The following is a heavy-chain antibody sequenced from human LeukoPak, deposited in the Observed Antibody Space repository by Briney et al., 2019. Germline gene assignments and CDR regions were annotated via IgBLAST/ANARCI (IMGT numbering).Heavy chain of an antibody. CDR3: AGSREIAAAGNGI. V-gene: IGHV4-4*08. CDR1: RGITRYY. CDR2: IYNTGTT. D-gene: IGHD6-13*01. J-gene: IGHJ4*02. Sequence: PSETLSLTCTVSRGITRYYSFWIRQSPGKGLEWVGYIYNTGTTNYNPSLKSRVTISVDTSKNQFSLKPSSVTAADTAVYYCAGSREIAAAGNGIWGQGTLVTVSS.